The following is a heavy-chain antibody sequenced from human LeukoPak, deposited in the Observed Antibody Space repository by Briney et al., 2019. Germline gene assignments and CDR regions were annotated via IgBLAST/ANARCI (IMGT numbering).Heavy chain of an antibody. CDR1: GFTFDDYA. V-gene: IGHV3-9*01. CDR3: AKSPLGGY. J-gene: IGHJ4*02. CDR2: ISWNSGSI. Sequence: GRSLRLSCAASGFTFDDYAMHWVRQAPGKGLEWVSGISWNSGSIGYADSVKGRFTISRDNAKNSLYLQMNSLRAEDTALYYCAKSPLGGYWGQGTLVTVSS. D-gene: IGHD3-16*01.